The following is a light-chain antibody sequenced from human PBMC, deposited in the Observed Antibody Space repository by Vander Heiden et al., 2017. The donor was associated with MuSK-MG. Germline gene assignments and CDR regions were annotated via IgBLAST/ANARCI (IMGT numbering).Light chain of an antibody. CDR3: SSYAGNNNLYV. Sequence: QSALTQPPSASGSPGQSVTISCTGTSSDVGGYNYVSWYQQHPGKAPKLMIYEVSKRPSGVPDRFSGSKSGKTASLTVSGLQAEDEADYYCSSYAGNNNLYVFGTGTKVTVL. V-gene: IGLV2-8*01. CDR1: SSDVGGYNY. CDR2: EVS. J-gene: IGLJ1*01.